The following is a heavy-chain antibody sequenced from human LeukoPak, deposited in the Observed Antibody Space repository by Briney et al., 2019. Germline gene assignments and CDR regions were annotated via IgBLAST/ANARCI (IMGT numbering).Heavy chain of an antibody. CDR1: GFTFSSYG. D-gene: IGHD4-17*01. J-gene: IGHJ6*03. CDR2: IWYDGSNK. V-gene: IGHV3-33*01. CDR3: AREVTVKNYYYYYMDV. Sequence: QSGGSLRLSCAASGFTFSSYGMHWVRQAPGKGLEWVAVIWYDGSNKYYADSVKGRFTISRDNSKNTLYLQMNSLRAEDTAVYYCAREVTVKNYYYYYMDVWGKGTTVTVSS.